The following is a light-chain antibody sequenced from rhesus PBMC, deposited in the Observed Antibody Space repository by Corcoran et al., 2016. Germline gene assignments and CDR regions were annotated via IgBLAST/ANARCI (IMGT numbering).Light chain of an antibody. CDR3: QQYNTWLT. J-gene: IGKJ4*01. CDR2: HAS. Sequence: EIVLTQSPATLSLSPGERVTLSCRASQSVSSNLAWYEQKPGQAPRRLIYHASNRATGIPDRCSGSGSGTDFTLTISSLEPEDVGVYYCQQYNTWLTFGGGTKVELK. CDR1: QSVSSN. V-gene: IGKV3-35*01.